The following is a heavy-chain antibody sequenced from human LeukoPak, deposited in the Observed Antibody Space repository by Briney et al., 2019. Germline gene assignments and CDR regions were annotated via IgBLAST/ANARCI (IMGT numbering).Heavy chain of an antibody. J-gene: IGHJ4*02. CDR2: IYYSGST. CDR3: ARGDYYDSSGYSY. D-gene: IGHD3-22*01. V-gene: IGHV4-59*01. Sequence: KASETLSLTCTVSGGSISSYYWSWIRQPPGKGLEWIGYIYYSGSTNYNPSLKSRVTRSVDTSKNQFSQKLSSVTAADTAVYYCARGDYYDSSGYSYWGQGTLVTVSS. CDR1: GGSISSYY.